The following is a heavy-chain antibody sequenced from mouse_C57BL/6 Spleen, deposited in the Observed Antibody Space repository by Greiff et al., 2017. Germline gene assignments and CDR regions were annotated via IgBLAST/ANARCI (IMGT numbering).Heavy chain of an antibody. CDR1: GYTFTRSG. J-gene: IGHJ2*01. CDR2: IYPRSGNT. Sequence: VQLQQSGAELARPGASVKLSCTASGYTFTRSGLSWVTQRTGQGLEWIGEIYPRSGNTYYNEKFKGKATLTADKSSSTAYMELRSLTSDDSAVYFCARSGMTTVVGDYWGQGTTLTVSS. V-gene: IGHV1-81*01. D-gene: IGHD1-1*01. CDR3: ARSGMTTVVGDY.